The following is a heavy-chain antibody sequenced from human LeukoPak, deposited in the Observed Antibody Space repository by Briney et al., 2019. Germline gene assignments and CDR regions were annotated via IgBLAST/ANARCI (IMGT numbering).Heavy chain of an antibody. CDR2: IYSGGST. D-gene: IGHD4-17*01. J-gene: IGHJ4*02. CDR3: ARDSYGDYSAFDY. V-gene: IGHV3-66*01. Sequence: PGGSLRLSCAASGFNFNNYGTNWVRQAPGKGLEWVSVIYSGGSTYYADSVKGRFTISRDNSKNTLYLQMNSLRAEDTALYYCARDSYGDYSAFDYWGQGTLVTVSS. CDR1: GFNFNNYG.